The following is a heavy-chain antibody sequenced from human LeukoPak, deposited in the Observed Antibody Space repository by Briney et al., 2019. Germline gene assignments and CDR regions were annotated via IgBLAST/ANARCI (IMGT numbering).Heavy chain of an antibody. CDR1: GVSISSYY. CDR3: ARGVLYDFWSGYSHYFDY. D-gene: IGHD3-3*01. V-gene: IGHV4-4*07. CDR2: IYTSGST. Sequence: PSETLSLTCTVSGVSISSYYWSWIRQPAGKGLEWIGRIYTSGSTNYNPSLKSRVTMSVDTSKNQFSLKLSSVTAADTAVYYCARGVLYDFWSGYSHYFDYWGQGTLVTVSS. J-gene: IGHJ4*02.